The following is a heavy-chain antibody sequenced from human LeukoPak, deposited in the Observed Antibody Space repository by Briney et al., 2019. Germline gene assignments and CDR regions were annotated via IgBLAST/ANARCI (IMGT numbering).Heavy chain of an antibody. CDR1: GFTFSSYW. CDR2: IKQDGSEK. Sequence: GRSLRLSCAASGFTFSSYWMSWVRQAPGKGLEWVANIKQDGSEKYYVDSVKGRFTISRDNAKNSLYLQMNSLRAEDTAVYYCTRDLRPFDSNGSFDYWGQGTLVTVSS. CDR3: TRDLRPFDSNGSFDY. J-gene: IGHJ4*02. D-gene: IGHD3-22*01. V-gene: IGHV3-7*01.